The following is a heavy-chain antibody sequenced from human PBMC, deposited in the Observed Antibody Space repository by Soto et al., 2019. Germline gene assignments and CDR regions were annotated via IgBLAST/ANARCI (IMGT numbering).Heavy chain of an antibody. CDR3: ARLYSTSTVSRWFDP. Sequence: GSLRLSCAASGFTFSMSWMNWVRQAPGKGLEWISIINSGSTYIYYADSVRGRFTISRDNAANSLFLQMNSLRDEDTAVYYCARLYSTSTVSRWFDPWGQGTLVTVSS. CDR1: GFTFSMSW. CDR2: INSGSTYI. D-gene: IGHD6-13*01. V-gene: IGHV3-48*02. J-gene: IGHJ5*02.